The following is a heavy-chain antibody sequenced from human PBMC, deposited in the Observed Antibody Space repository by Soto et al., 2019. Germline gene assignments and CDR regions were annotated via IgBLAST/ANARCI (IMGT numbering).Heavy chain of an antibody. D-gene: IGHD2-15*01. V-gene: IGHV1-69*01. CDR1: GGTFSSYA. CDR2: IIPIFGTA. CDR3: ARGLQNLGYCSGGSCYSGFDY. Sequence: QVQLVQSGAEVKKPGSSVKVSCKASGGTFSSYAISWVRQAPGQGLEWMGGIIPIFGTANYAQKFQGRVTISADESTRTAYMELSSLRSEDTAVDYFARGLQNLGYCSGGSCYSGFDYWGQGTLVTVSS. J-gene: IGHJ4*02.